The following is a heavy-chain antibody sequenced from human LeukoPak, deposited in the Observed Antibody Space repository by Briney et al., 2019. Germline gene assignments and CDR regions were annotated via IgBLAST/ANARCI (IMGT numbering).Heavy chain of an antibody. CDR1: AFSVGSNY. CDR2: IYSGGST. Sequence: GGSLRLSCAASAFSVGSNYMTWVRQAPGKGLEWVSLIYSGGSTYYADSVKGRFTISRDNAKNSLYLQMNSLRAEDTAVYYCASQSYARFDPWGQGTLVTVSS. CDR3: ASQSYARFDP. J-gene: IGHJ5*02. D-gene: IGHD3-16*01. V-gene: IGHV3-66*04.